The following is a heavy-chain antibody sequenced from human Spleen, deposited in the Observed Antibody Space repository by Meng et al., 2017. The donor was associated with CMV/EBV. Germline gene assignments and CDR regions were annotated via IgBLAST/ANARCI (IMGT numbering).Heavy chain of an antibody. J-gene: IGHJ6*02. CDR1: GFTVSSNY. D-gene: IGHD2-2*01. V-gene: IGHV3-66*02. Sequence: GGSLRLSCAASGFTVSSNYMSWVRQAPGKGLEWVSVIYSGGSTYYADSVKGRFTISRDNSKNTLYLQMNSLRAEDTAVYYCARDSYCSSTSCYQDYYYGMDVWGQGTTVTVSS. CDR3: ARDSYCSSTSCYQDYYYGMDV. CDR2: IYSGGST.